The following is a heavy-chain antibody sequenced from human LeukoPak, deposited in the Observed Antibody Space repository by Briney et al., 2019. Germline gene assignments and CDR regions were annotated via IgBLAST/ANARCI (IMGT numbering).Heavy chain of an antibody. CDR1: GGSFSGYY. D-gene: IGHD3-9*01. CDR3: ARSPLLRYLKNYYYYGMDV. J-gene: IGHJ6*02. V-gene: IGHV4-34*01. CDR2: INHSGST. Sequence: ASETLSLTCAVYGGSFSGYYWSWIRQPPGEGLEWIGEINHSGSTNYNPSLKSRVTISVDTSKNQFSLKLSSVTAADTAVYYCARSPLLRYLKNYYYYGMDVWGQGTTVTVSS.